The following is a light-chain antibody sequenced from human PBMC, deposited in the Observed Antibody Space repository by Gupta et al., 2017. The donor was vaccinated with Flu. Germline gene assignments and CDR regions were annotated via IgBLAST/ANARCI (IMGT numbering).Light chain of an antibody. V-gene: IGLV1-51*02. Sequence: QSVLTQTPPVSAAPGQEVTISCSGGRSNIGVNPVSWYQHLPGTAPRLVMFEDNRRRSGVPDRFSGSKSGTSATLGITGLQTGDEADYYCHTGDSGGNSGLFGGGTRLTVL. CDR3: HTGDSGGNSGL. CDR1: RSNIGVNP. CDR2: EDN. J-gene: IGLJ2*01.